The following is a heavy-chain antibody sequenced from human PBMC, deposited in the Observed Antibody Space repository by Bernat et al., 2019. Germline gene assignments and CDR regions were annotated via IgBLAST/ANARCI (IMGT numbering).Heavy chain of an antibody. V-gene: IGHV4-39*01. CDR1: GGSISSSSYY. CDR2: IYYSGNT. Sequence: QLQLQESGPGLVQASETLSLTCTVSGGSISSSSYYWDWVRQPPGKGLEWIGSIYYSGNTHYNPSLQRRITLSVDTSKNQFSLKLTSATAADTAVYYCARQNGRFGPWGQGTLVTVSS. J-gene: IGHJ5*02. CDR3: ARQNGRFGP. D-gene: IGHD2-8*01.